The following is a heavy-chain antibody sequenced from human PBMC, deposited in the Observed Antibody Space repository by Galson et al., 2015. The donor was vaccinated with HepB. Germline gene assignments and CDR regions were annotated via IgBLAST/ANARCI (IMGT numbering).Heavy chain of an antibody. V-gene: IGHV4-34*01. D-gene: IGHD6-19*01. CDR3: ARGGSSGWYPIVRYYYYGMDV. CDR2: INHSGST. Sequence: SETLSLTCAVYGGSFSGYYWSWIRQPPGKGLEWIGEINHSGSTNYNPSLKSRVTISVDTSKNQFSLKLSSVTAADTAVYYCARGGSSGWYPIVRYYYYGMDVWGQGTTVTVSS. CDR1: GGSFSGYY. J-gene: IGHJ6*02.